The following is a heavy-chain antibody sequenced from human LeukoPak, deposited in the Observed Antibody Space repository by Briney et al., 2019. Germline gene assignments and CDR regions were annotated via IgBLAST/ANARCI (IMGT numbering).Heavy chain of an antibody. CDR1: GGSVSSNGHY. D-gene: IGHD3-22*01. Sequence: SETLSLTCTVSGGSVSSNGHYWNWIRQPPGKGLEWIGYIYYSGSTYYNPSPKSRVTISVDTSKNQFSLKLSSVTAADTAVYYCARDHSSTYYYDSSGYYHLDYWGQGTLVTVSS. V-gene: IGHV4-31*03. CDR2: IYYSGST. J-gene: IGHJ4*02. CDR3: ARDHSSTYYYDSSGYYHLDY.